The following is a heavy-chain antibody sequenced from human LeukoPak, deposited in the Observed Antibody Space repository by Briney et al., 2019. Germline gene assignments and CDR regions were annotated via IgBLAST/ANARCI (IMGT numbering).Heavy chain of an antibody. CDR2: ISADGDRT. Sequence: GGSLRLSCAVSGFTFSNYAMSWVRQAPGKGLNWVSSISADGDRTYSADSVKGRFSISRDISKNTLSLQLNSLRVEDTAVYYCVKDDTVTSSFDYWGQGTLITVSS. D-gene: IGHD4-17*01. J-gene: IGHJ4*02. CDR1: GFTFSNYA. V-gene: IGHV3-23*01. CDR3: VKDDTVTSSFDY.